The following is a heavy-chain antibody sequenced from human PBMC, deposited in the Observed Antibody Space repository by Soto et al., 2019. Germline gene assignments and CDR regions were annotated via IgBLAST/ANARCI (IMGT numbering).Heavy chain of an antibody. CDR3: ARHNYGSGSTYFDY. Sequence: SETLSLTCTVSGGSISNGGYYWILIRQHPGKGLEWIGYIYYSGTTYYNPSLKSRVTISVDTSKNQFSLKLNSMTAADTAVCYCARHNYGSGSTYFDYWGQGTLVTVSS. D-gene: IGHD3-10*01. J-gene: IGHJ4*02. CDR2: IYYSGTT. V-gene: IGHV4-31*03. CDR1: GGSISNGGYY.